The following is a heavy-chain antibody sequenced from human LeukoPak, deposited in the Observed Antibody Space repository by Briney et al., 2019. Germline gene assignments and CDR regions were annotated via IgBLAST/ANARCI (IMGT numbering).Heavy chain of an antibody. CDR2: IMPLFGTA. Sequence: ASVKVSCKTSGGTFNNSAISWVRQAPGQGLEWLGGIMPLFGTAGYAQKFQGRVTITKDESTRTVYLELISLTSDDTAVYYCARDVHGDYGSGWFGPWGQGTLVSVSS. D-gene: IGHD4-17*01. V-gene: IGHV1-69*05. J-gene: IGHJ5*02. CDR3: ARDVHGDYGSGWFGP. CDR1: GGTFNNSA.